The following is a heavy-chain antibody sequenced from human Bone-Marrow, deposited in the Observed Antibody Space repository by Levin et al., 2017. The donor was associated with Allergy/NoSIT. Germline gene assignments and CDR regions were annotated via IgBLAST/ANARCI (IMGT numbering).Heavy chain of an antibody. J-gene: IGHJ4*02. CDR1: GFTVSSNY. V-gene: IGHV3-53*01. Sequence: SCAASGFTVSSNYMSWVRQAPGKGLEWVSVIYSGGSTYYADSVKGRFTISRDNSKNTLYLQMNSLRAEDTAVYYCAREASYLGPLYFDYWGQGTLVTVSS. CDR2: IYSGGST. D-gene: IGHD7-27*01. CDR3: AREASYLGPLYFDY.